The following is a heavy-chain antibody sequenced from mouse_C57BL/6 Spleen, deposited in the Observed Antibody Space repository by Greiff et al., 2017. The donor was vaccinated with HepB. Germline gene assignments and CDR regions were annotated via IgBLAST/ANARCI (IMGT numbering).Heavy chain of an antibody. V-gene: IGHV14-2*01. CDR2: IDPEDGET. Sequence: VQLKESGAELVKPGASVKLSCTASGFNIKDYYMHWVKQRTEQGLEWIGRIDPEDGETKYAPKFQGKATITADPSSNTAYLQLSSLTSADTAVYFCARSDYGSGDWFAYWGQGTLVTVSA. CDR3: ARSDYGSGDWFAY. CDR1: GFNIKDYY. J-gene: IGHJ3*01. D-gene: IGHD1-1*01.